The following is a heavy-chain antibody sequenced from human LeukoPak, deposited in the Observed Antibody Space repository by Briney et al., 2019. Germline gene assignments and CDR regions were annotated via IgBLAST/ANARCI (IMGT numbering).Heavy chain of an antibody. CDR3: ARQGIHDSSGYHYSTDAFDI. J-gene: IGHJ3*02. Sequence: SETLSLTCTVSGGSISSSSYYWGWIRQPPGKGLEWIGSIYYSGSTYYNPSLKSRVTISVDTSKNQFSLKLSSVTAADTAVYYCARQGIHDSSGYHYSTDAFDIWGQGTMVTVSS. CDR1: GGSISSSSYY. D-gene: IGHD3-22*01. CDR2: IYYSGST. V-gene: IGHV4-39*01.